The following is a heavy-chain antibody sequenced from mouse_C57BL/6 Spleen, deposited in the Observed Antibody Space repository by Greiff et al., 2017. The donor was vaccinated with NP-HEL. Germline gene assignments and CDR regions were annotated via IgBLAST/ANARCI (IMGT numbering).Heavy chain of an antibody. J-gene: IGHJ4*01. CDR3: ARWGYYGSSPYAMDY. Sequence: QVQLQQPGTELVKPGASVKLSCKASGYTFTSYWMHWVKQRPGQGLEWIGNINPSNGGTNYNEKFKSKATLTVDKSSSTAYMQISSLTSEDSAVYYCARWGYYGSSPYAMDYWGQGTSVTVSS. CDR2: INPSNGGT. CDR1: GYTFTSYW. D-gene: IGHD1-1*01. V-gene: IGHV1-53*01.